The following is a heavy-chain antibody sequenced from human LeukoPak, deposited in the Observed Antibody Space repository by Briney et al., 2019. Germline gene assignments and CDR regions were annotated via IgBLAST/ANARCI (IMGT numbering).Heavy chain of an antibody. Sequence: PGGSERLSWAASGFTVSSNYMSWVRQAPGKGLEWVSVIYSGGSTYYADSVKGRFTISRDNSKNTLYLQMNSLRAEDTAVYYCAKDRDIVVVGGIFDYWGQGTLVTVSS. D-gene: IGHD2-2*01. CDR1: GFTVSSNY. J-gene: IGHJ4*02. V-gene: IGHV3-53*01. CDR3: AKDRDIVVVGGIFDY. CDR2: IYSGGST.